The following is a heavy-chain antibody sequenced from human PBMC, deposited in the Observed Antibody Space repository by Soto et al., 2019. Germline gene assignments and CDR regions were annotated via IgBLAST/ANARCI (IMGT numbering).Heavy chain of an antibody. D-gene: IGHD2-2*01. CDR2: ISAYNGNT. Sequence: VQLVQSGAEVKKPGASVKVSCKASGYTFTSYGISWVRQAPGQGLEWMGWISAYNGNTNYAQKLQGRVTMITDTSTSTAYMELRSLRSDDTAVYYCARVGGYCISTSCYRYWYFDLWGRGTLVTVSS. CDR3: ARVGGYCISTSCYRYWYFDL. V-gene: IGHV1-18*01. J-gene: IGHJ2*01. CDR1: GYTFTSYG.